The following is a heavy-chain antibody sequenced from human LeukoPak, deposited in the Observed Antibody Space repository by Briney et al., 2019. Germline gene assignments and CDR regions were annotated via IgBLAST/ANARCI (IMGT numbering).Heavy chain of an antibody. D-gene: IGHD3-10*01. Sequence: GASVKVSCTASGYTFTGYYMHWVRQAPGQGLEWMGWINPNSGGTNYAQKFQGRVTMTRDTSISTAYMELNRLRSDDTAVYYCARDRDYGSGIFDYWGQGTLVTVSS. CDR2: INPNSGGT. CDR3: ARDRDYGSGIFDY. J-gene: IGHJ4*02. CDR1: GYTFTGYY. V-gene: IGHV1-2*02.